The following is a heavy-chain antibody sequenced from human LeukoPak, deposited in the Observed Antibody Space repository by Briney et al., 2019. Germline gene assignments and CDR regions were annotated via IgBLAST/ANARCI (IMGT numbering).Heavy chain of an antibody. J-gene: IGHJ4*02. V-gene: IGHV3-7*01. Sequence: PGGSLKLSCAASGLTFSRSWMHCVRQAPGKGLEWVADIKEDGSQKDYVGSVRGRFTISRDNARNSLYLHMNSLRVGDTAVYYCATGGPMGASWGQGTLVIVSA. CDR3: ATGGPMGAS. CDR2: IKEDGSQK. D-gene: IGHD1-26*01. CDR1: GLTFSRSW.